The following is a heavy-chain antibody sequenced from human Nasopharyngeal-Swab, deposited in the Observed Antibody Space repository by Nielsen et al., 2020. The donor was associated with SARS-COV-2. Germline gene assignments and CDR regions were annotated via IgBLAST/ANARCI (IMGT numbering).Heavy chain of an antibody. CDR2: IYPGDSDT. D-gene: IGHD5-24*01. CDR3: ARHGPEMATGLYYYYMDV. V-gene: IGHV5-51*01. Sequence: GESLKISCKGSGYSFTNYWIGWVRQMPGKGLEWVGSIYPGDSDTRYSPSFQGQVTISADKSISTAYLQWSSLKASDTAMYYCARHGPEMATGLYYYYMDVWGKGTTVTVSS. J-gene: IGHJ6*03. CDR1: GYSFTNYW.